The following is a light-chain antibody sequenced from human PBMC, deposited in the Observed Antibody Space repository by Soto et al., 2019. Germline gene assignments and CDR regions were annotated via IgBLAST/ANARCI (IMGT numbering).Light chain of an antibody. CDR3: LQYDNYPLT. CDR1: QSIGSE. Sequence: DIQINQSPSTLSSSIRERFTITCRASQSIGSELAWYQQKPGKAPKLLIYKASSLESGVPSTFSGSGSGTEFSLTVSSLQPDDFATYYCLQYDNYPLTFGGGTKVDIK. J-gene: IGKJ4*01. CDR2: KAS. V-gene: IGKV1-5*03.